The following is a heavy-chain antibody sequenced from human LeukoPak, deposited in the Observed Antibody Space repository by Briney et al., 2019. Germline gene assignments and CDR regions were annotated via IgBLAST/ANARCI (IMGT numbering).Heavy chain of an antibody. J-gene: IGHJ6*02. CDR3: ARELRFYSGSDYYYYYGMDV. CDR1: GGTFSSYA. Sequence: RAAVNVSCKASGGTFSSYAVSWVRQTPGRGVEWVGGIIPIFGADKLLPSSQGRGTLTADESPDTAYMALSSLRSEDTAVYFCARELRFYSGSDYYYYYGMDVWGQGTTVTVSS. D-gene: IGHD3-22*01. CDR2: IIPIFGAD. V-gene: IGHV1-69*13.